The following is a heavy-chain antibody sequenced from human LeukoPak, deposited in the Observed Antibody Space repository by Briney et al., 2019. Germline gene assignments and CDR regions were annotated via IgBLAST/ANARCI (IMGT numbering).Heavy chain of an antibody. D-gene: IGHD3-22*01. J-gene: IGHJ4*02. Sequence: SGTLSLTCTVSGDSINSLDLWSWVRQPPGKGLEWIGEMYLSGTTHSNPSVKSRVTISIDKSKNQFFLNLSSVTAADTAVYYCAGLVGRYSSGLYYYYFDYWGQGTLVTVSS. V-gene: IGHV4-4*02. CDR3: AGLVGRYSSGLYYYYFDY. CDR2: MYLSGTT. CDR1: GDSINSLDL.